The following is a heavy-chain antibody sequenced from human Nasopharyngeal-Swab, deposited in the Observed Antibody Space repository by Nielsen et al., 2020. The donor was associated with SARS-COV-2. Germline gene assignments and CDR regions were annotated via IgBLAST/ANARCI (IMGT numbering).Heavy chain of an antibody. D-gene: IGHD2-2*01. V-gene: IGHV3-23*01. CDR1: GFTFSSYA. CDR3: AKDDGGVGYCSSTSCYYYGMDV. CDR2: ISGSGGST. J-gene: IGHJ6*02. Sequence: GESLKISCAASGFTFSSYAMSWVRQAPGKGLEWVSAISGSGGSTYYADSVKGRFTISRDNSKNTLYLQMNSLRAEDTAVYYCAKDDGGVGYCSSTSCYYYGMDVWGQGTTVTVSS.